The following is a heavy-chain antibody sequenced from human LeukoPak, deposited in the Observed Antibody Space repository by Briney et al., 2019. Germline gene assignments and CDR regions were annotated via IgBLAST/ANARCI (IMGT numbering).Heavy chain of an antibody. Sequence: GGSLRLSCAASGFTFSSYEMNWVRQAPGKGLEWVSVIYSGGSTYYADSVKGRFTISRDNSKNTLYLQMNSLRAEDAAVYYCARDRTRLTSDAFDIWGQGTMVTVSS. CDR2: IYSGGST. CDR3: ARDRTRLTSDAFDI. V-gene: IGHV3-66*01. J-gene: IGHJ3*02. CDR1: GFTFSSYE. D-gene: IGHD1-14*01.